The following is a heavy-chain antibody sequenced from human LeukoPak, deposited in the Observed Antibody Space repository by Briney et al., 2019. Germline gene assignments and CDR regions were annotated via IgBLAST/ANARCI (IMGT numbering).Heavy chain of an antibody. Sequence: SETLSLTCAAYRGSFNAYYWSWIRQPPGKGLEWIGEITHSGSADSNPSLRSRVAMSVDTSKNQFSLRLSSVTAADTAVYYCASRQLGTNRRLDFWGQGTLVTVSS. CDR3: ASRQLGTNRRLDF. J-gene: IGHJ4*02. CDR2: ITHSGSA. V-gene: IGHV4-34*01. CDR1: RGSFNAYY. D-gene: IGHD6-6*01.